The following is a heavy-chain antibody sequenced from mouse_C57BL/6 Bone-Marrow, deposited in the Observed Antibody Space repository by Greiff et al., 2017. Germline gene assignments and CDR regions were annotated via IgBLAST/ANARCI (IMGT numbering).Heavy chain of an antibody. Sequence: VKLKESGPELVKPGASVKISCKASGYAFSSSWMNWVKQRPGKGLEWIGRIYPGDGDTNYNGKFKGKATLTADKSSSTAYMQLSSLTSEDSAVYFCARSSFITTVVADYWGQGTTLTVSS. CDR2: IYPGDGDT. J-gene: IGHJ2*01. D-gene: IGHD1-1*01. CDR3: ARSSFITTVVADY. CDR1: GYAFSSSW. V-gene: IGHV1-82*01.